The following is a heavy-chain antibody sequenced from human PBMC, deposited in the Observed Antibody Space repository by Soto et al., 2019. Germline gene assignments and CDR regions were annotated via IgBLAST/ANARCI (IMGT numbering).Heavy chain of an antibody. J-gene: IGHJ6*02. CDR1: GFTFSDHY. D-gene: IGHD1-26*01. CDR3: ATGSGSYYYYYYGMDV. Sequence: PGGSLRLSCAAAGFTFSDHYMDWVRQAPGKGLEWVGRSRDKANSYTTLYAASVKGRFTISRDDSKNSVYLQMNSLKTEDTAVYYCATGSGSYYYYYYGMDVWGQGTTVTVSS. CDR2: SRDKANSYTT. V-gene: IGHV3-72*01.